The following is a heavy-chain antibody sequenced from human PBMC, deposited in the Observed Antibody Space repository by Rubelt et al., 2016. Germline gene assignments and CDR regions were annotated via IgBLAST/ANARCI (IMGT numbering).Heavy chain of an antibody. D-gene: IGHD4-17*01. Sequence: GGLVNPGGSLRLSCAASGFTFSSYSMNWVRQAPGKGLEWVSSISSSSSYIYYADSVKGRFTISRDNAKNSLYLQMNSLRAEDTAVYYCAREHYGDYVLDYWGQGTLVTVSS. V-gene: IGHV3-21*01. CDR3: AREHYGDYVLDY. CDR1: GFTFSSYS. CDR2: ISSSSSYI. J-gene: IGHJ4*02.